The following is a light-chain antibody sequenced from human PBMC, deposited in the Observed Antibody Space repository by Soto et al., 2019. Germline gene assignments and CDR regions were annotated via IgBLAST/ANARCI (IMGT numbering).Light chain of an antibody. CDR3: SSYAGRSMYV. Sequence: QSALTQPPSASGSPGQSVTFSCTGTSSDVGTYDYVSWYQQYPGKAPKLLIYGVTRRPSGVPDRFSGSKSGNTAALTVSGLQAEDEAYYYCSSYAGRSMYVFGTGTK. J-gene: IGLJ1*01. CDR2: GVT. V-gene: IGLV2-8*01. CDR1: SSDVGTYDY.